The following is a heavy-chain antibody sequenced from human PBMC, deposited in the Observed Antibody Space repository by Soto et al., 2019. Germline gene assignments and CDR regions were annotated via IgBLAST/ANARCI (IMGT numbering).Heavy chain of an antibody. J-gene: IGHJ6*03. D-gene: IGHD2-2*02. Sequence: PGVSLRLSCSASRFTFSSYGMHWGRQAPGKGLEWVAVIWYDGSNKYYADSVKGRFTISRDNSKNTLYLQMNSLRAEDTAVYYCAKALGYCSSTSCYRAWDYYMDVWGKGTTVTVSS. CDR2: IWYDGSNK. V-gene: IGHV3-33*06. CDR1: RFTFSSYG. CDR3: AKALGYCSSTSCYRAWDYYMDV.